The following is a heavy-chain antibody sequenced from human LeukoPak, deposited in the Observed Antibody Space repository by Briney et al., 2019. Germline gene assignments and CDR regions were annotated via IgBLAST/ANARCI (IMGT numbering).Heavy chain of an antibody. CDR1: GVSFSTYY. D-gene: IGHD4-17*01. Sequence: SETLSLTCDVSGVSFSTYYWSWIRQSPEKGLEWIGEVNHSGYTNYNPSLKGRVTISVDTSKNQFSLKLSSVTAADTAVHYCARQLYGSDYWAQGTLVTVSS. CDR3: ARQLYGSDY. V-gene: IGHV4-34*01. J-gene: IGHJ4*02. CDR2: VNHSGYT.